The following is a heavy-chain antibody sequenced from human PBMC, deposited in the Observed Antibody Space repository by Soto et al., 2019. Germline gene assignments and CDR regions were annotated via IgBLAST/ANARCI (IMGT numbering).Heavy chain of an antibody. D-gene: IGHD3-3*01. CDR2: ISYEGSNI. Sequence: QVQLVESGGGVVQPGRSLRLSCAASGFTFIRDAMHWVRQAPGKGLEWVALISYEGSNIYYVASVKGRFTISRDNSKNTLYLQMNNLRAEDTAVYYCARDRGIFGVVIPPEGLDVWGHVTTVTVSS. CDR1: GFTFIRDA. V-gene: IGHV3-30-3*01. J-gene: IGHJ6*02. CDR3: ARDRGIFGVVIPPEGLDV.